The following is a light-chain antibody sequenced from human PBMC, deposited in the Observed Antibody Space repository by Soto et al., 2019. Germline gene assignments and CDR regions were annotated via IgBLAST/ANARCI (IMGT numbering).Light chain of an antibody. CDR3: QHYGRAPWT. CDR1: QSVGGNY. Sequence: ELVLTQSPGTLYLSPGARATLSCRASQSVGGNYLAWFQQKPGQTPRVLFYGASSRATGISDRFSARGSGTDFTLTISRLEPEDFAVYYCQHYGRAPWTFGQGTKVDIK. J-gene: IGKJ1*01. CDR2: GAS. V-gene: IGKV3-20*01.